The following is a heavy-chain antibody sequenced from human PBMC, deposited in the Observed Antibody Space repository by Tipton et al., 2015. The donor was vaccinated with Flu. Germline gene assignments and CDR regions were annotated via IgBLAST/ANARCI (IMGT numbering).Heavy chain of an antibody. CDR2: IGSDFNT. Sequence: GSLRLSCAASGFTFTNNAMGWVRQAPGGRLEWVSAIGSDFNTHYADSVKGRFTISRDNSKNTLYLQMNSLRAEDTAVYYCAKDILRWAFDFWGQGTMVTVSS. D-gene: IGHD3-3*01. V-gene: IGHV3-23*01. CDR3: AKDILRWAFDF. CDR1: GFTFTNNA. J-gene: IGHJ3*01.